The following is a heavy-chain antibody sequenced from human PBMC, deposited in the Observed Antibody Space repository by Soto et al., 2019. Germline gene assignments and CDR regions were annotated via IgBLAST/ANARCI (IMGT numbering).Heavy chain of an antibody. Sequence: ASVKVSCKASGYTFTSYDINWVRQATGQGLEWMGWMNPNNGNTNYAQKIQGRVTMTTNTSTSTAYMELRSLRSDDTAVYYCTTLSLIHGIEAEANFDYWGQGTLVTVSS. CDR1: GYTFTSYD. V-gene: IGHV1-18*01. CDR3: TTLSLIHGIEAEANFDY. CDR2: MNPNNGNT. D-gene: IGHD3-16*01. J-gene: IGHJ4*02.